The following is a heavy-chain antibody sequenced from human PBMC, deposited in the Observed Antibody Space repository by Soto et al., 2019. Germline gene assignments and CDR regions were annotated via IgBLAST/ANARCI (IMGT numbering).Heavy chain of an antibody. Sequence: QVQLVESGGGLVKPGGSLRLSCAASGFTFSDYYMSWIRQAPGKGLEWVSYISSSGSTIYYADSVKGRFTISRDNAKNSLYLQMNSLSAEDTAVYYCARARLKLELPLKYYYYYMDVWGKGTTVTVSS. CDR1: GFTFSDYY. D-gene: IGHD1-7*01. V-gene: IGHV3-11*01. J-gene: IGHJ6*03. CDR2: ISSSGSTI. CDR3: ARARLKLELPLKYYYYYMDV.